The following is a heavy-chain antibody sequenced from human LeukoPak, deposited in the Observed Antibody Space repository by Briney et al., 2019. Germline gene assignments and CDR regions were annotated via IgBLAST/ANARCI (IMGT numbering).Heavy chain of an antibody. CDR3: AKDGYCSGGSCLYMDV. Sequence: GGSLRLSCAASGFTFSTYGMHWVRQAPGKGLEWVAVISYDGSNKYYADSVKGRFTISRDNSKNTLYLQMNSLRAEDTAVYYCAKDGYCSGGSCLYMDVWGKGTTVTVSS. J-gene: IGHJ6*03. D-gene: IGHD2-15*01. CDR2: ISYDGSNK. CDR1: GFTFSTYG. V-gene: IGHV3-30*18.